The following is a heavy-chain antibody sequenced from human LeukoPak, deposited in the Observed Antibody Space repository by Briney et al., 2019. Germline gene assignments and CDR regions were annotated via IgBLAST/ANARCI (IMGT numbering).Heavy chain of an antibody. V-gene: IGHV4-30-2*01. Sequence: PSETLSLTCAVSGGSISSGGYYWSWIRQPPGKGLEWIGYIYHSGSTYYNPSLKSRVAISVDRPKNQFSLKLSSVTAADTAVYYCARATDYGDYPDAFDIWGQGTMVTVSS. J-gene: IGHJ3*02. CDR2: IYHSGST. CDR3: ARATDYGDYPDAFDI. D-gene: IGHD4-17*01. CDR1: GGSISSGGYY.